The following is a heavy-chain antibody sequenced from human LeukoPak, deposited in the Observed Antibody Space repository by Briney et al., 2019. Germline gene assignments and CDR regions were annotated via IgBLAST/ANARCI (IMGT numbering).Heavy chain of an antibody. D-gene: IGHD4-11*01. V-gene: IGHV3-66*01. Sequence: GGSLRLSCAASGFTFSSYSMNWVRQAPGKGLEWVSVIYSGGSTYYADSVKGRFTISRDNSENTLFLQMNSLRAEDTAVYYCARSTTVTPPFISWGQGTLVTVSS. J-gene: IGHJ4*02. CDR3: ARSTTVTPPFIS. CDR2: IYSGGST. CDR1: GFTFSSYS.